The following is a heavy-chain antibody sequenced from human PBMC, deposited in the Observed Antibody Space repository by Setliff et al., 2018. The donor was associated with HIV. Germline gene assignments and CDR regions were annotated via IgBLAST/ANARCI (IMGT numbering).Heavy chain of an antibody. J-gene: IGHJ5*02. CDR1: GGTLSNYG. V-gene: IGHV1-69*13. CDR3: ARGEQRLVQMGYYLDT. Sequence: ASVKVSCKVSGGTLSNYGITWVRQAPGQGLEWMGEVIPLLSTTNYGQKFQGRVTITADESTKTVYMVLSSLTSEDTAVYYCARGEQRLVQMGYYLDTWGQGTLVTVSS. D-gene: IGHD6-13*01. CDR2: VIPLLSTT.